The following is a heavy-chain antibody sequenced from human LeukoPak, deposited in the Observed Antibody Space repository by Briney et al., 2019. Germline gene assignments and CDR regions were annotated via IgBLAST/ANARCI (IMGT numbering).Heavy chain of an antibody. Sequence: ASVKVSCKASGYTFTSYGISWVRQAPGQGLEWMGWISAYNGSTNYAQKLQGRVTMTTDTSTSTAYMELRSLRSDDTAVYYCARGPYSGTATSYFDYWGQGTLVTVSS. CDR2: ISAYNGST. CDR1: GYTFTSYG. CDR3: ARGPYSGTATSYFDY. V-gene: IGHV1-18*01. J-gene: IGHJ4*02. D-gene: IGHD1-26*01.